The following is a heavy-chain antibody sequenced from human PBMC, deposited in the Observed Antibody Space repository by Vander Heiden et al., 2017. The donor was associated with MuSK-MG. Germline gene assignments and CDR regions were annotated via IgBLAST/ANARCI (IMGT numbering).Heavy chain of an antibody. CDR1: GFTFSDYY. Sequence: QVQLVESGGGLVKPGGSLRLSCAASGFTFSDYYMSWIRQAPGKGLEWVSYISSSSSYTNYADSVKGRFTISRDNAKNSLYLQMNSLRAEDTAVYYCASLDGGVPAAIDYWGQGTLVTVSS. J-gene: IGHJ4*02. CDR3: ASLDGGVPAAIDY. CDR2: ISSSSSYT. D-gene: IGHD2-2*01. V-gene: IGHV3-11*06.